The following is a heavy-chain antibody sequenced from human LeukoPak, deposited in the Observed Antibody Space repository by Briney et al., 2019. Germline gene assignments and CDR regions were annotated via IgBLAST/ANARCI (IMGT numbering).Heavy chain of an antibody. CDR2: FDPEDGET. V-gene: IGHV1-24*01. Sequence: GASVKVSCKVSVYTLTELSMHWVRQAPGKGLEWMGVFDPEDGETIYAQKFQGRVTMTEDTSTDTAYMELSSLRSEDTAVYYCATVIAVAASFDYWGQGALVTVSS. D-gene: IGHD6-19*01. CDR1: VYTLTELS. J-gene: IGHJ4*02. CDR3: ATVIAVAASFDY.